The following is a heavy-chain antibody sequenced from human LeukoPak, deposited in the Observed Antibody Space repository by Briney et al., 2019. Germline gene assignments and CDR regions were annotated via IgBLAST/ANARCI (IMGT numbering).Heavy chain of an antibody. J-gene: IGHJ4*02. CDR2: ISGSGGST. D-gene: IGHD3-3*01. CDR3: AKGSGYTKSPIDY. Sequence: PGGSLRLSCAASGFTFSSYGMSWVRQAPGKGLEWVSAISGSGGSTYYADSVKGRFTISRDNSKNTLYLQMNSLRAEDTAVYYCAKGSGYTKSPIDYWGQGTLVTVSS. V-gene: IGHV3-23*01. CDR1: GFTFSSYG.